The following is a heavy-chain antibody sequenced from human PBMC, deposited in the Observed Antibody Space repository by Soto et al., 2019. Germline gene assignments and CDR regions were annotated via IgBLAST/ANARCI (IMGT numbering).Heavy chain of an antibody. CDR1: GGSISRYY. Sequence: QVQLQESGRGLVKPSETLSLTCTVSGGSISRYYWCWIRQPPGKGLEWIGYIYYSGSTNYNPTLKSRVTIPVDTSKHHSNLKLSSVTAADTAVYYCARLQYDIDYWGQGTLVTVSS. J-gene: IGHJ4*02. CDR2: IYYSGST. CDR3: ARLQYDIDY. D-gene: IGHD1-1*01. V-gene: IGHV4-59*08.